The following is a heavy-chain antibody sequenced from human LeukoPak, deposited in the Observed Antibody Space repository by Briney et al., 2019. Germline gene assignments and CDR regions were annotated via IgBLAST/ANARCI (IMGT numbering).Heavy chain of an antibody. CDR1: GYSFTSYW. CDR3: ARSSSSWAIDY. J-gene: IGHJ4*02. CDR2: IYPGDSDT. Sequence: EGALKISCKGSGYSFTSYWIGWVRQMPGKGLEGMGIIYPGDSDTRYSPSFQGQVTISADKSISTAYLQWSSLKASDTAMYYCARSSSSWAIDYWGQGTLVTVSS. V-gene: IGHV5-51*01. D-gene: IGHD6-13*01.